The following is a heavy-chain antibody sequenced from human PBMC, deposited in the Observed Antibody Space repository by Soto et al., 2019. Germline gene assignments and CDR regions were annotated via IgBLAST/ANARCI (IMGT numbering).Heavy chain of an antibody. CDR1: GFTFSSYW. Sequence: RGSLRLSCAASGFTFSSYWMSWFRQAPGKGLEWVANIKQDGSEKYYVDSVKGRFTISRDNAKNSLYLQMNSLRAEDTAVYYCARITMIAGDGYGMDVWGQGTTVTVSS. CDR2: IKQDGSEK. V-gene: IGHV3-7*01. J-gene: IGHJ6*02. D-gene: IGHD3-22*01. CDR3: ARITMIAGDGYGMDV.